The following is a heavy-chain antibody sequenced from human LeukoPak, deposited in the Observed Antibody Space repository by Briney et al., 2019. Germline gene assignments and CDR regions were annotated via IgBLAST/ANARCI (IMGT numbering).Heavy chain of an antibody. D-gene: IGHD4-23*01. Sequence: GGSMRLSCAGSGFSFSNYGMDWVRQAPGKGLEWVAVISYHGKDTEYADSVKGRFTISRDNSKNTVYLEMNSLRAEDTAVYYCAKDRGNFKEDYFDYWGLGTLVTVSS. CDR1: GFSFSNYG. V-gene: IGHV3-30*18. CDR3: AKDRGNFKEDYFDY. CDR2: ISYHGKDT. J-gene: IGHJ4*02.